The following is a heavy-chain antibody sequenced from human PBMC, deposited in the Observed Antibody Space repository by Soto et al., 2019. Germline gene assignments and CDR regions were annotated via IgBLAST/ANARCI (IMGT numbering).Heavy chain of an antibody. J-gene: IGHJ6*02. CDR2: INSGGSST. Sequence: GSLRLSCAASGFTFSSYWMHWVRQAPGKGLVWVSRINSGGSSTSYADSVKGRFTISRDNAKNTLYLQMNSLRAEDTAVYYCARGGHTVATVGRYYYYYYGMDVWGQGTTVTVSS. CDR1: GFTFSSYW. CDR3: ARGGHTVATVGRYYYYYYGMDV. D-gene: IGHD5-12*01. V-gene: IGHV3-74*01.